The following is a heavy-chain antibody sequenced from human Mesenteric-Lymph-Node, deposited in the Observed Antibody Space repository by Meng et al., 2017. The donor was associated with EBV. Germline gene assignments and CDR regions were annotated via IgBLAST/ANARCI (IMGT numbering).Heavy chain of an antibody. J-gene: IGHJ4*02. CDR2: VYYSGGT. Sequence: QEAGPGLVNPSEPLSLTCTVSGCSVRSVSYYWNWIRQPPGEGLEWICHVYYSGGTQYNPSLKSRVTISVDTSKNQFSLKLTSVTAADTAVYYCARDPYGATDFWGQGTLVTVSS. V-gene: IGHV4-61*01. CDR3: ARDPYGATDF. D-gene: IGHD4-17*01. CDR1: GCSVRSVSYY.